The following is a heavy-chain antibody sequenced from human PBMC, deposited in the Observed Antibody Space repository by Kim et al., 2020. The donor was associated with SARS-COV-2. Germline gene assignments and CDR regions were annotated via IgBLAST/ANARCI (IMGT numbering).Heavy chain of an antibody. V-gene: IGHV1-46*01. D-gene: IGHD3-16*01. J-gene: IGHJ6*02. Sequence: KFQGRVTMTRDTATSKAYMELSSLRAEDTAVYYCARDTFGGGYYYGMDVWGQGTTVTVSS. CDR3: ARDTFGGGYYYGMDV.